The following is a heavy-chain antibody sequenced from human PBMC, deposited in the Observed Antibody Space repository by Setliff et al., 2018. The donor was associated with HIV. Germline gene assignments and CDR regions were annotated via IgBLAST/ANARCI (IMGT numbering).Heavy chain of an antibody. CDR2: IYYSGST. J-gene: IGHJ3*02. CDR3: ARDQKVYYYDSSDAFDI. Sequence: PSETLSLTCNVSGGSISSGDYYWSWIRQPPGKGLEWIGYIYYSGSTYYNPSLKSRVTISVDTSKNQFSLKLSSVTAADTAAYYCARDQKVYYYDSSDAFDIWGQGTMVTVS. D-gene: IGHD3-22*01. V-gene: IGHV4-30-4*08. CDR1: GGSISSGDYY.